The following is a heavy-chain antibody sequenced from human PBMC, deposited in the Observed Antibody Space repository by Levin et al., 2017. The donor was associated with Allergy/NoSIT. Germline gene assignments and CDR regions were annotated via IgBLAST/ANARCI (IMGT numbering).Heavy chain of an antibody. CDR2: INPNSGGT. CDR3: ARGNSMQGAN. Sequence: ASVKVSCKASGYTFTGYYIYWVRQAPGQGLDWLGSINPNSGGTYYAQKFQGRVTMTWDTSVNTVYMELSRLRSDDTAMYFCARGNSMQGANWGQGTQVTVSS. V-gene: IGHV1-2*02. CDR1: GYTFTGYY. D-gene: IGHD5-24*01. J-gene: IGHJ4*02.